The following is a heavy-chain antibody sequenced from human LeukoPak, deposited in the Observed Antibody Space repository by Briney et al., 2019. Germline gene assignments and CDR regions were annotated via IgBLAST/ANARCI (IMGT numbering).Heavy chain of an antibody. V-gene: IGHV3-33*01. CDR2: IWYDGSTK. J-gene: IGHJ4*02. D-gene: IGHD1-26*01. CDR1: GFTFSSYG. CDR3: ARDLRKSSGSYGSLDY. Sequence: PGESLRLSCAASGFTFSSYGMHWVRQAPGKGLEWVAVIWYDGSTKYYADSVKGRFTISRDNSKNTLDLQMNSLRAEDTAVYYCARDLRKSSGSYGSLDYWGQGTLVTVSS.